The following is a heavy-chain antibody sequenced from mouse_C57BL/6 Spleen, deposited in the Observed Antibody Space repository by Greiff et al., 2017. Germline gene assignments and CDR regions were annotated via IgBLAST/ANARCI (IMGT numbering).Heavy chain of an antibody. J-gene: IGHJ2*01. CDR3: ARGGYGNYAYFDY. Sequence: QVQLQQSGPELVKPGASVKISCKASGYAFSSSWMNWVKQRPGKGLEWIGRIYPGDGDTNYNGKFKGKATLTADKSSSTAYMQLSSLTSEDSAVYFCARGGYGNYAYFDYWGQGTTLTVSS. CDR1: GYAFSSSW. V-gene: IGHV1-82*01. CDR2: IYPGDGDT. D-gene: IGHD2-10*02.